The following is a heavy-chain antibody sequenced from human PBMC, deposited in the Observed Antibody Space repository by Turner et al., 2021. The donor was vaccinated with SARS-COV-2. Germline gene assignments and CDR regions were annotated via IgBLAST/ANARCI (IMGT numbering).Heavy chain of an antibody. CDR2: IYFSGST. CDR1: GGSISSGDYY. D-gene: IGHD3-10*01. Sequence: QVQLQESGPGLVKPSQTLSLTCTVSGGSISSGDYYWSWIRQPPGKGLEWIGYIYFSGSTSYNPSIKSRVTISVDTSKNQFSLKLSSETAADTAGYYCARDHVGGIWFGELRGFDPWGQGTLVTVSS. V-gene: IGHV4-30-4*01. J-gene: IGHJ5*02. CDR3: ARDHVGGIWFGELRGFDP.